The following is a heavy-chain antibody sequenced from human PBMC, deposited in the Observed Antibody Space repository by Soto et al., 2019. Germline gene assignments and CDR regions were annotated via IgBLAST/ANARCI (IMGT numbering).Heavy chain of an antibody. CDR3: ARHTAGPAKVGGLGAFDI. V-gene: IGHV5-51*01. D-gene: IGHD3-16*01. Sequence: GESLKISCKGSGYSFTSYWIGWVRQMPGKGLEWMGIIYPGDSDTRYSPSFQGQVNISADKSISTAYLQWSSLKASDTAMYYCARHTAGPAKVGGLGAFDIWGQGTMVTVSS. J-gene: IGHJ3*02. CDR2: IYPGDSDT. CDR1: GYSFTSYW.